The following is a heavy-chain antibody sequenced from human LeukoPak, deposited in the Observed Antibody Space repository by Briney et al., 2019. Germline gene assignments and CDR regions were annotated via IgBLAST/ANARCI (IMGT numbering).Heavy chain of an antibody. Sequence: GGSLRLSCAASGFTFSDYYMSWIRQAPGKGLEWVSYISSSDNTIYYADSVKGRFTISRDNAKNSLYLQMNSLRAEDTAVYYCASAHYDYAWGSYRHSNFDYWGQGTLVTVSS. J-gene: IGHJ4*02. D-gene: IGHD3-16*02. CDR2: ISSSDNTI. V-gene: IGHV3-11*04. CDR3: ASAHYDYAWGSYRHSNFDY. CDR1: GFTFSDYY.